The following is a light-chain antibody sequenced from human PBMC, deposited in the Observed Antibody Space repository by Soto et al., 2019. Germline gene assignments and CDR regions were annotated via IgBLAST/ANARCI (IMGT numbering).Light chain of an antibody. CDR2: DAS. J-gene: IGKJ5*01. CDR3: QHYSGSPPIT. Sequence: EIVLTQSPGTLSLSPGERATLSCRASQSVSSSYLAWYQQKSGQAPRLLIYDASRRATGIPDRFSGSGSGTDFTLTISRLEPEDFAVYYCQHYSGSPPITFGQGTRLEIK. CDR1: QSVSSSY. V-gene: IGKV3-20*01.